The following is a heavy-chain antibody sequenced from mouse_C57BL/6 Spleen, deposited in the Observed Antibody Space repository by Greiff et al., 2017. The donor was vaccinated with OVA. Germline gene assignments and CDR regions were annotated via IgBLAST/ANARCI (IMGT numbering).Heavy chain of an antibody. CDR3: APGGGAMDY. J-gene: IGHJ4*01. CDR2: IHPNSGST. Sequence: QVQLQQPRAELVKPGASVKLSCKASGYTFTSYWMHWVKQRPGQGLEWIGMIHPNSGSTNYNEKFKSKATLTVDKSSSTAYMQLSSLTSEDSAAYYCAPGGGAMDYGGQGTSVTVSS. V-gene: IGHV1-64*01. CDR1: GYTFTSYW.